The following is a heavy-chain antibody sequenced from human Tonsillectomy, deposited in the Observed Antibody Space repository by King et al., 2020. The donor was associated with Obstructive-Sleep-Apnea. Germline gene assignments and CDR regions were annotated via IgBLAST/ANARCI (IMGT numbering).Heavy chain of an antibody. Sequence: VQLVESGGGVVQPGTALRLSCAASGVSFSTRDIHGCRQAPGKGLEWVALISWNERDKDYADSVNGRYTITRDNSKKTLYLEMNGRRAEDTAAYYCAKGEWSSRSIDYWGQGTLVTVSS. CDR2: ISWNERDK. J-gene: IGHJ4*02. V-gene: IGHV3-30*18. D-gene: IGHD6-13*01. CDR3: AKGEWSSRSIDY. CDR1: GVSFSTRD.